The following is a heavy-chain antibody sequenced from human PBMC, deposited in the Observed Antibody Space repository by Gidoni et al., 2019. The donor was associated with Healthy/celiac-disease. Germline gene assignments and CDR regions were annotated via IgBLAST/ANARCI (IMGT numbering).Heavy chain of an antibody. Sequence: EVQLVESGGGLVQPGRSLRLSCAASGFTFDDYAMHWVRQAPGKGLEWVSGISWNSGSIDYADSVKGRFTISRDNAKNSLYLQMNSLRAEDTALYYCAKDRRYSSSSGAFDPWGQGTLVTVSS. J-gene: IGHJ5*02. CDR2: ISWNSGSI. CDR1: GFTFDDYA. D-gene: IGHD6-6*01. V-gene: IGHV3-9*01. CDR3: AKDRRYSSSSGAFDP.